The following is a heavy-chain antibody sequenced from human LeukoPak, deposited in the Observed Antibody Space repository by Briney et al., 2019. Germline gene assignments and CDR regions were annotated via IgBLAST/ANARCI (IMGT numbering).Heavy chain of an antibody. CDR3: AREVDYGGGGDY. J-gene: IGHJ4*02. Sequence: PSETLSLTCTVSGGSISSSSYYWGWIRQPPGKGLEWIGSIYYSGSTYYNPSLKSRVTISVDTSKNQFSLKLSSVTAADTAVYYCAREVDYGGGGDYWGQGTLVTVSS. CDR1: GGSISSSSYY. V-gene: IGHV4-39*07. CDR2: IYYSGST. D-gene: IGHD4-23*01.